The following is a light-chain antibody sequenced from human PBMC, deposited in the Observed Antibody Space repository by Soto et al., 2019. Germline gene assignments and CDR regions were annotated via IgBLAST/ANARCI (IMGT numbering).Light chain of an antibody. J-gene: IGKJ1*01. CDR3: QQYGNSPQT. Sequence: EIVLTQSPSTLSLSPGETATLSCSDSQTVSSSFLAWYQQTPGQAPRLLIYAASSRATGIPDRFSGSGSGTDFTLTISRLEPEDFAVYYCQQYGNSPQTFGQGTKVDIK. CDR2: AAS. V-gene: IGKV3-20*01. CDR1: QTVSSSF.